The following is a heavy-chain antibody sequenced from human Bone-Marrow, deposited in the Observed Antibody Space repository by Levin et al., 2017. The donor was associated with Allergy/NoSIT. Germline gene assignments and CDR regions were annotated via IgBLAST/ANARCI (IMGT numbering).Heavy chain of an antibody. CDR3: AKDISLGYSGYGGDY. D-gene: IGHD5-12*01. V-gene: IGHV3-23*01. Sequence: GGSLRLSCAASGFTFSRYAMIWVRQAPGKGLECVSAISESGGRTYYADSVEGRFTISRDNSKNTLYLEMNSLRAEDTAIYYCAKDISLGYSGYGGDYWGQGTLVTVSS. CDR1: GFTFSRYA. CDR2: ISESGGRT. J-gene: IGHJ4*02.